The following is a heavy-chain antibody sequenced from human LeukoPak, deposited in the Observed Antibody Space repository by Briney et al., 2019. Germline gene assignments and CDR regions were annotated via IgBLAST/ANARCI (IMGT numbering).Heavy chain of an antibody. CDR3: ANQGWGNSRRFRRLPGSYYFDY. J-gene: IGHJ4*02. Sequence: GGSLRLSCAASGFTFSSYAMSWVRQAPGKGLEWVSAISGSGGSTYYADSVKGRFTISRDNSKNTLYLQMNSLRAEDTAVYYCANQGWGNSRRFRRLPGSYYFDYWGQGTLVTVSS. D-gene: IGHD4-23*01. V-gene: IGHV3-23*01. CDR1: GFTFSSYA. CDR2: ISGSGGST.